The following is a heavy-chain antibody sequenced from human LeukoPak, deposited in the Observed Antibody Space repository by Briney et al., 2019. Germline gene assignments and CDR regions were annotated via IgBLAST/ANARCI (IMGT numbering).Heavy chain of an antibody. CDR3: ARGPTYYDFWSGYPRKENWFDP. CDR1: GGSFSGYY. CDR2: INHSGST. D-gene: IGHD3-3*01. J-gene: IGHJ5*02. V-gene: IGHV4-34*01. Sequence: SETLSLTCAVYGGSFSGYYWSWIRQPPGKGLEWIGEINHSGSTNYNPSLKSRVTISVDTSKNQFSLKLSSVTAADTAVYYCARGPTYYDFWSGYPRKENWFDPWGQGTLVTVSS.